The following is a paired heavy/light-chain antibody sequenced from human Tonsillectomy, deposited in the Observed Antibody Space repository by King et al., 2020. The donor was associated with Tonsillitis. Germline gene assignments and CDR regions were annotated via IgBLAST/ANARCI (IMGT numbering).Light chain of an antibody. J-gene: IGLJ3*02. Sequence: QSALTQPASVSGSPGQSVSISCIGTSSDVGAYDSVSWYQQHPGKAPKLIIYAVSYRPSGVSNRFSGSKSANTASLTISGLQAEDEADYFCNSYTTSSTRVFGGGTKLTVL. V-gene: IGLV2-14*01. CDR1: SSDVGAYDS. CDR2: AVS. CDR3: NSYTTSSTRV.
Heavy chain of an antibody. CDR2: IFYTGKT. D-gene: IGHD6-13*01. J-gene: IGHJ3*02. Sequence: QVQLQESGPGLVKPSETLSLTCTVFGGSIDRDSSSWSWIRQPPGKGLEWIGHIFYTGKTNYNPALKSRVTISIDTSKNQFSLKLRSVAAADTALYFCAAAGNRAFSAFHIWGQGTMATVSS. CDR3: AAAGNRAFSAFHI. V-gene: IGHV4-61*01. CDR1: GGSIDRDSSS.